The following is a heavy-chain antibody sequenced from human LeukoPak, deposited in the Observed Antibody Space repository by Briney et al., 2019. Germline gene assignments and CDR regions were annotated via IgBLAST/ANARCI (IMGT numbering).Heavy chain of an antibody. V-gene: IGHV1-2*02. D-gene: IGHD3-3*02. J-gene: IGHJ6*03. CDR3: ASGRTIFYYYMDV. CDR1: GYTFTGYY. Sequence: GASVKVSCKASGYTFTGYYIHWVRQAPGQGLEWMGWIKPNSGDTNYAQKFQGRVTMTRDTSISTVYMKLSRLRFDDTAVYYCASGRTIFYYYMDVWGKGTTVTISS. CDR2: IKPNSGDT.